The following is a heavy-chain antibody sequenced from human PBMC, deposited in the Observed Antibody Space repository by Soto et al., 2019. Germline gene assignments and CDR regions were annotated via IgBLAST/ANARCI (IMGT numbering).Heavy chain of an antibody. CDR2: ISAYNGNT. CDR1: GYTFTSYG. CDR3: AQRNSGYAVGAFDI. V-gene: IGHV1-18*01. J-gene: IGHJ3*02. D-gene: IGHD5-12*01. Sequence: QVQLVQSGAEVKKPGASVKVSCKASGYTFTSYGISWVRQAPGQGLEWMGWISAYNGNTNYAQKLQGRVTMTTDTSTSTAYLGLRSLRSDDTAVYYCAQRNSGYAVGAFDICGQGTMVTVSS.